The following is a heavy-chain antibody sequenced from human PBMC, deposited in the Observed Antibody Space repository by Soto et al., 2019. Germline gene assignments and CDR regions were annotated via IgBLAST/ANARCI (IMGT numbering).Heavy chain of an antibody. Sequence: QVQLVESGGGAVQPGASLRLSCVASGLDFTYYAMHWVRQAPGKGLESVAVMSSDGSKIHHTDSVKGRFTISRDNSKNTLYLQMNSLRKEDTAVYFCAKDEGVGGTLGLFDYWGQGTLVSVSS. CDR2: MSSDGSKI. CDR3: AKDEGVGGTLGLFDY. CDR1: GLDFTYYA. D-gene: IGHD1-26*01. V-gene: IGHV3-30*18. J-gene: IGHJ4*02.